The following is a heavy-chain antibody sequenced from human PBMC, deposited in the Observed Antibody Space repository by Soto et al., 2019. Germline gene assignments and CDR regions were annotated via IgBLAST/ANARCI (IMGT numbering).Heavy chain of an antibody. V-gene: IGHV1-69*01. Sequence: QVQLVQSGAEVKKPGSSVKVSCKASGGTFSSYAISWVRQAPGQGLEWMGGIIPIFGTANYAQKFQGRVTITADESTSTAYKELGSLKSEETAVYFWARGATDYYDSSGFKNWFDPWGQGTLVPVSS. D-gene: IGHD3-22*01. J-gene: IGHJ5*02. CDR3: ARGATDYYDSSGFKNWFDP. CDR2: IIPIFGTA. CDR1: GGTFSSYA.